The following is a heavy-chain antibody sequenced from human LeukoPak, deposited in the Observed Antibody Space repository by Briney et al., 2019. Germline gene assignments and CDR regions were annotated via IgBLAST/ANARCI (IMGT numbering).Heavy chain of an antibody. V-gene: IGHV5-51*01. CDR2: FYPGDSHT. D-gene: IGHD2-15*01. CDR1: GYSFTNYW. Sequence: GESLRISCKDSGYSFTNYWIGWVRQMPGKALAWVGFFYPGDSHTRYSPSFQGQVTISADKSIGTAYLQWSSLKASDTAIYYCAGGPTVYGMDVWGQGTTVTVSS. J-gene: IGHJ6*02. CDR3: AGGPTVYGMDV.